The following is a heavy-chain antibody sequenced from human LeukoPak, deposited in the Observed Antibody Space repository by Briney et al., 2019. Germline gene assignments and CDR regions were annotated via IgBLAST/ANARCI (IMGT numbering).Heavy chain of an antibody. J-gene: IGHJ4*02. Sequence: GGSLRLSCAASGFTVSSNYMSGVRQAPGKGLEWVSVIYSGGSTYYTDSVKGRFTISRDNSKNTLYLQMNSLRAEDTAVYYCARAPLTMIVVGKDWGQGTLVTVSS. CDR3: ARAPLTMIVVGKD. V-gene: IGHV3-66*01. CDR1: GFTVSSNY. CDR2: IYSGGST. D-gene: IGHD3-22*01.